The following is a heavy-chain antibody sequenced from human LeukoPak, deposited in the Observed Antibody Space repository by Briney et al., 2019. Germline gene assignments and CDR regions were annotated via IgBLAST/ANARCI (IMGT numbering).Heavy chain of an antibody. CDR1: GFTFSYYG. Sequence: PGGSLRLSCAASGFTFSYYGMHWVRQAPGKGLEWVSVISDDGSDKYYADSVKGRFTISRDNSKNTLYLQMNSLRAEDTAVYYCAKDSSGYVRGWFDYWGQGTLVTVSS. V-gene: IGHV3-30*18. CDR2: ISDDGSDK. J-gene: IGHJ4*02. D-gene: IGHD3-22*01. CDR3: AKDSSGYVRGWFDY.